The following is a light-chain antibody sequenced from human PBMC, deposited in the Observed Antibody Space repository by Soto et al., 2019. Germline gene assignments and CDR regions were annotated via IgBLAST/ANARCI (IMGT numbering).Light chain of an antibody. CDR1: QSVSTSY. J-gene: IGKJ5*01. V-gene: IGKV3-20*01. CDR2: AAS. CDR3: QQYGNSPIT. Sequence: EIVLTQSPGTLSLSPGERATLSCRASQSVSTSYLAWYQQKPGQAPGLLIYAASSRATGIPDRFSGSGSGTDFTLTISRLEPEDFAVYYCQQYGNSPITFGQGTRLE.